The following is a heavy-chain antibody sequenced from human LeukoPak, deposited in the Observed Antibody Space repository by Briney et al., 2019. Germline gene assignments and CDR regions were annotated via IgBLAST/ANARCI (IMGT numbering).Heavy chain of an antibody. CDR1: GFTFSNAW. CDR3: ARGGAYCGGDCYPLY. J-gene: IGHJ4*02. Sequence: PGGSLRLSCAASGFTFSNAWMSWVRQAPGKGLEWVSVIYSGGSTYYADSVKGRFTISRDNSKNTLYLQMNSLRAEDTAVYYCARGGAYCGGDCYPLYWGQGTLVTVSS. V-gene: IGHV3-53*01. D-gene: IGHD2-21*02. CDR2: IYSGGST.